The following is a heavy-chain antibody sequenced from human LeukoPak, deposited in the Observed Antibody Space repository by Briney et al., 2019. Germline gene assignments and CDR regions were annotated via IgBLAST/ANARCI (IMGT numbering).Heavy chain of an antibody. Sequence: PGGSLRLSCAASGFTIVSFWMSWVRQAPGKGLEWVASINPAGSDKFYVDSVKGRFTISRDNAENSFYLQMNSLRGEDTAVYYCARLTTMVTTFVYWGQGALVTVSS. V-gene: IGHV3-7*01. D-gene: IGHD5-18*01. CDR1: GFTIVSFW. CDR3: ARLTTMVTTFVY. CDR2: INPAGSDK. J-gene: IGHJ4*02.